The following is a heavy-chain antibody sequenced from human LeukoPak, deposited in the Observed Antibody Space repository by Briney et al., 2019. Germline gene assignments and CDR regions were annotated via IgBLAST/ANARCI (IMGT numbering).Heavy chain of an antibody. D-gene: IGHD1-1*01. Sequence: GGSLRLSCAASGFTVSSNYMSWVRQAPGKGLEWVSVIYSGGSTYYADSVKGRFTISRDNSKNTLYLQINSLRAEDTAVYYCARAPTGGYYFDYWGQGTLVTVSS. CDR2: IYSGGST. J-gene: IGHJ4*02. CDR3: ARAPTGGYYFDY. CDR1: GFTVSSNY. V-gene: IGHV3-66*01.